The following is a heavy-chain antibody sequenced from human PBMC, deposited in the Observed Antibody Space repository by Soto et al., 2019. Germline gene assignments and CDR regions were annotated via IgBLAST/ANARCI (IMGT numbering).Heavy chain of an antibody. CDR2: INAGNGNT. Sequence: ASVKVSCKASGYTFTSYAMHWVRQAPGQRLEWMGWINAGNGNTKYSQKFQGRVTVTRDTSASTAYMELSSLRSEDTAVYYCARDYYNWNYFDDWGQGTLVTVSS. V-gene: IGHV1-3*01. CDR3: ARDYYNWNYFDD. J-gene: IGHJ4*02. CDR1: GYTFTSYA. D-gene: IGHD1-20*01.